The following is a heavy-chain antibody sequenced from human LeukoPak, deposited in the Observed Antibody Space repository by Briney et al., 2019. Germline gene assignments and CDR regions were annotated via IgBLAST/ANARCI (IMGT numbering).Heavy chain of an antibody. V-gene: IGHV3-21*01. CDR3: ARDRGGSCFDY. CDR2: ISSSSSYT. D-gene: IGHD1-26*01. CDR1: GFTFSSYS. J-gene: IGHJ4*02. Sequence: GGSLRLSCAASGFTFSSYSMNWVRQAPGKGLEWVSSISSSSSYTYYADSVKGRFTISRDNAKNSLYLQMNSLRAEDTAVYYCARDRGGSCFDYWGQGTLVTVSS.